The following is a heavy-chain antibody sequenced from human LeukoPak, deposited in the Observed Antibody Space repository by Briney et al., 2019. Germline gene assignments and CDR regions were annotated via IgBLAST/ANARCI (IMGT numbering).Heavy chain of an antibody. J-gene: IGHJ3*02. Sequence: SETLSLTCTVSGGSISSYYWSWIRQPAGKGLEWTGRIYTSGSTNYNPSLKSRVTMSVDTSKNQFSLKLSSVTAADTAVYYCARDYDFWSGNDAFDIWGQGTMVTVSS. CDR1: GGSISSYY. D-gene: IGHD3-3*01. V-gene: IGHV4-4*07. CDR2: IYTSGST. CDR3: ARDYDFWSGNDAFDI.